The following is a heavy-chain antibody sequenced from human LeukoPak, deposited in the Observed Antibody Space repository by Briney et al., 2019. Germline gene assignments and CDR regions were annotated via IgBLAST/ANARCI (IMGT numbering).Heavy chain of an antibody. CDR3: ARGYSPTIRTTGNDY. J-gene: IGHJ4*02. D-gene: IGHD1-1*01. Sequence: ASVKVSCKASGYTFTSHDINWVRQAAGQGLEWMGWMNPNSGNSGYAQNFQGRVIMTRDTSISTAYMELHSLRSEDTAVYYCARGYSPTIRTTGNDYWGQGTLVTVSS. CDR2: MNPNSGNS. CDR1: GYTFTSHD. V-gene: IGHV1-8*01.